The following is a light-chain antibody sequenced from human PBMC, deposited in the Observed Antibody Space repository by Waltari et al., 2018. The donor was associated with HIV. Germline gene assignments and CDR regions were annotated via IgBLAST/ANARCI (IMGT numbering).Light chain of an antibody. V-gene: IGKV1-9*01. CDR2: DAS. J-gene: IGKJ4*01. CDR3: QQLKSYPHT. Sequence: DIQLTQSPSFLSASVGDGLTITCRASQGISSSLAWYQQKPGKAPNLLSFDASTLQVGVPSRFSGRGSRTELTHTVDSLQPEDFATYYCQQLKSYPHTFGGGTRVEI. CDR1: QGISSS.